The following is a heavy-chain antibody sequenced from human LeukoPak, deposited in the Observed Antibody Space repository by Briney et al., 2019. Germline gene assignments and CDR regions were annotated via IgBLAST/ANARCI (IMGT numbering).Heavy chain of an antibody. J-gene: IGHJ6*03. Sequence: NPSGTLSLTCAVSGGSISSSNWWSWVRQPPGKGLEWIGEIYHSGSTNYNPSLKSRVTISVDRSKNQFSLKLSSVTAADTAVYYCAMGQDSSSSGYYYYYYMDVWGKGTTVTVSS. CDR2: IYHSGST. V-gene: IGHV4-4*02. CDR1: GGSISSSNW. D-gene: IGHD6-6*01. CDR3: AMGQDSSSSGYYYYYYMDV.